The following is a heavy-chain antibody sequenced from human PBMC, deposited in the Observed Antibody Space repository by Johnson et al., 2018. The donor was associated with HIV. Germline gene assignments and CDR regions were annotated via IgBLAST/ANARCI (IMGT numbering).Heavy chain of an antibody. V-gene: IGHV3-20*04. CDR3: ARMVRYYYGSGSYYNVPWKDAFDI. Sequence: VQLVESGGGVVRPGGSLRLSCAASGFTFDNYGMSWVRQAPGKGLECVSGINWNGGSTGYADSVKGRFTISRDNAKNSLYLQMNSLRAEDTALYYCARMVRYYYGSGSYYNVPWKDAFDIWGQGTMVTVSS. D-gene: IGHD3-10*01. CDR1: GFTFDNYG. CDR2: INWNGGST. J-gene: IGHJ3*02.